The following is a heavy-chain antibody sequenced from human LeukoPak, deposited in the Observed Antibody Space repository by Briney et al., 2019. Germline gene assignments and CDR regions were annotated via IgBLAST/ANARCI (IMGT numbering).Heavy chain of an antibody. CDR2: IRSNGDTT. CDR1: GFTFSDYH. D-gene: IGHD1-1*01. CDR3: AKGQELDDGVFDS. V-gene: IGHV3-23*01. Sequence: GGSLRLSCAASGFTFSDYHMTWIRQAPGKGLEWVSSIRSNGDTTYNADSVKGRFTISRDNSKNTLYLQMNSLRVEDTAIYYCAKGQELDDGVFDSWGQGTLVTVSS. J-gene: IGHJ4*02.